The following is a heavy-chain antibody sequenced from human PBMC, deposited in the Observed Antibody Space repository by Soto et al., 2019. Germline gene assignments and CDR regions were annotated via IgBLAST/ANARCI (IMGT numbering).Heavy chain of an antibody. CDR3: ARAVAGTEVAFDI. J-gene: IGHJ3*02. D-gene: IGHD6-19*01. Sequence: PGSSLRLSCAASGFTFSGYAMCWVRQAPEKGLEWVSAIGGSRGSTYYADSVKGRLTVSRDNYKNTLYLQMNSLRAEDTAVYYCARAVAGTEVAFDIWGQGTMVTVSS. V-gene: IGHV3-23*01. CDR2: IGGSRGST. CDR1: GFTFSGYA.